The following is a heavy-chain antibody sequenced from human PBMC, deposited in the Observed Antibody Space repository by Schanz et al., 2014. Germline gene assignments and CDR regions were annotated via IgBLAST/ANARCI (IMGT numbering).Heavy chain of an antibody. CDR2: ISSGGTTI. D-gene: IGHD3-3*01. V-gene: IGHV3-48*01. CDR1: GFSFSSYS. Sequence: EVQLVESGGGLVQPGESLRLSCAVSGFSFSSYSMSWVRQAPGKGLEWIAYISSGGTTIYYADSVKGRFTISRDNAKSSLYLQRNSLRAEDTALYFCAKEVRLVLRDWLPTPDFDYWGQGTLVTVSS. CDR3: AKEVRLVLRDWLPTPDFDY. J-gene: IGHJ4*02.